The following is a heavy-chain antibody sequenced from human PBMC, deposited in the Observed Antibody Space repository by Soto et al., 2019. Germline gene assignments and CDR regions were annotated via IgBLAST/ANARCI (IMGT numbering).Heavy chain of an antibody. D-gene: IGHD3-3*01. J-gene: IGHJ6*02. CDR3: IAPYDFWSVLHYYYYYGMDV. CDR2: IKTTTDGGTT. CDR1: GFTFSNAW. Sequence: EVQLVESGGDFVKPGGSLRISCAASGFTFSNAWMSWVRQAPGKGLEWVGLIKTTTDGGTTDYAAPVKGRFIILRDDSKNTVYLQLNSLNTEDTGVYYCIAPYDFWSVLHYYYYYGMDVWGQGTTVTVSS. V-gene: IGHV3-15*01.